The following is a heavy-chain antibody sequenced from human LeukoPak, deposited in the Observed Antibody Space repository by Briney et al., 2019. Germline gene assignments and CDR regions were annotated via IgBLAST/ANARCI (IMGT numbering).Heavy chain of an antibody. D-gene: IGHD2-15*01. Sequence: GASVKVSCKPSGYTFTVYYIHWVRQAPRQGLEWMGWINPTSGATNYAQKFQGRVTMTRDTSISTAYMELNSLRSDDTAVYYCARGVVAATFYYYMDVWGKGTTVTDSS. CDR2: INPTSGAT. CDR3: ARGVVAATFYYYMDV. CDR1: GYTFTVYY. J-gene: IGHJ6*03. V-gene: IGHV1-2*02.